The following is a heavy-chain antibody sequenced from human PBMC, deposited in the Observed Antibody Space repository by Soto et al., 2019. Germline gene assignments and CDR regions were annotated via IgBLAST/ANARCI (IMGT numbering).Heavy chain of an antibody. J-gene: IGHJ5*02. CDR2: MAYDGSVR. Sequence: QVQLVESGGGVVQPGGSLRLSCTASGFTLSTCDMHWVRQAPGKGLEWVAIMAYDGSVRYYGDSVKGRFTISRDTSKNPLYLQKDRLRGGGTAVYFCATTRRPFFPAPNWFHPRGQGTQVTVSS. CDR3: ATTRRPFFPAPNWFHP. V-gene: IGHV3-33*05. D-gene: IGHD3-3*01. CDR1: GFTLSTCD.